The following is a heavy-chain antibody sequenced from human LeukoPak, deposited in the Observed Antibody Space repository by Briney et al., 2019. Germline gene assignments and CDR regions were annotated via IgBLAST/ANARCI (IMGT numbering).Heavy chain of an antibody. Sequence: PGGSLRLSCAASGFSFGSYAMSWVRQGPGKGLEWVSTISGSGGSPYYADSVKGRFTISRDKSKNTLYLQMISLRAEDTALYYCAKEPPYCSSPTCNFDYWGQGTLVTVSS. CDR3: AKEPPYCSSPTCNFDY. J-gene: IGHJ4*02. V-gene: IGHV3-23*01. CDR1: GFSFGSYA. D-gene: IGHD2-2*01. CDR2: ISGSGGSP.